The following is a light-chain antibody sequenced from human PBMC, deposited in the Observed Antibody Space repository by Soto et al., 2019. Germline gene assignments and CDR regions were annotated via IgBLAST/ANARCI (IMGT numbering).Light chain of an antibody. V-gene: IGLV6-57*04. CDR2: EDN. CDR1: SGSIVSNY. Sequence: NFMLTQPHSVSESPGKTVTISCTRSSGSIVSNYVQWYQQRPGSAPTTVIYEDNQRPSGVPDRFSGSIDSSSNSASLTISGLKSEDEADYYCQSYDNNNHVVFGGVTKLTVL. J-gene: IGLJ2*01. CDR3: QSYDNNNHVV.